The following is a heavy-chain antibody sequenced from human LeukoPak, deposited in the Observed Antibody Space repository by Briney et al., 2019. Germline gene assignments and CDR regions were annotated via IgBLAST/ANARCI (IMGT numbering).Heavy chain of an antibody. CDR3: ARDMHTGARYCSSTSCYWAY. D-gene: IGHD2-2*01. J-gene: IGHJ4*02. CDR2: ISAYNGNT. V-gene: IGHV1-18*01. Sequence: ASVKVSCKASGYTFPSYGISWVRQAPGQGLEWMGWISAYNGNTNYAQKLQGRVTMTTDTSTSTAYMELRSLRSDDTAVYYCARDMHTGARYCSSTSCYWAYWGQGTLVTVSS. CDR1: GYTFPSYG.